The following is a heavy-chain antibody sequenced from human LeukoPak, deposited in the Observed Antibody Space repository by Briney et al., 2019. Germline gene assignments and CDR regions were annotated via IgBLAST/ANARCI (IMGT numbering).Heavy chain of an antibody. CDR3: ARGLYNSGSSMFDS. CDR1: SGSVSSGDYF. V-gene: IGHV4-61*02. Sequence: SQTLSLTCTVSSGSVSSGDYFWSWIRQPAGKGLEWIGRIYSSGATTSNPSLKSRLTISMDTSKNQFSLKMTSVTAADTAVYYCARGLYNSGSSMFDSWGQGTLVTVSS. D-gene: IGHD3-10*01. CDR2: IYSSGAT. J-gene: IGHJ4*02.